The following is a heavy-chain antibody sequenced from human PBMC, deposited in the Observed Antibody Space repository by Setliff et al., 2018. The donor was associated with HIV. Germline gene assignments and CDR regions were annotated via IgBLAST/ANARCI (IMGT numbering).Heavy chain of an antibody. CDR1: GESFSGYY. V-gene: IGHV4-34*01. CDR3: ARGAPYCNHGICHLFDY. Sequence: LSLTCAVYGESFSGYYWSWIRQPAGKGLEWLGEINHSGRAKYNPSLKSRASISADTSKNQFSLGLTSVTAADTAVYYCARGAPYCNHGICHLFDYWGHGNLVTVSS. D-gene: IGHD2-8*01. J-gene: IGHJ4*01. CDR2: INHSGRA.